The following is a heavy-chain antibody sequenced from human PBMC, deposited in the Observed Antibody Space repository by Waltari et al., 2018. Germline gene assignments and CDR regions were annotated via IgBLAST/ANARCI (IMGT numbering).Heavy chain of an antibody. V-gene: IGHV3-30-3*01. CDR2: ISYNDNNK. J-gene: IGHJ4*02. CDR1: GFTFSDQI. Sequence: QVQLVESGGGVVQPGRSLRLSCAASGFTFSDQIVHWVRQAPGKGLEWVAFISYNDNNKSYADSVKGRFTVSRDNSNITLYLQMNSLRPDDTAVYYCATVGTSDSGNVFAYWGQGTLVTVSS. D-gene: IGHD2-21*01. CDR3: ATVGTSDSGNVFAY.